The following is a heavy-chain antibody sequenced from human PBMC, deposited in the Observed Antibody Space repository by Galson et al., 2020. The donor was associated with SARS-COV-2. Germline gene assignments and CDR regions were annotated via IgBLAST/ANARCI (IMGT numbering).Heavy chain of an antibody. CDR1: GYTFTSYG. CDR3: ARDAGFGEYFDY. V-gene: IGHV1-18*01. CDR2: IRAYHGNT. D-gene: IGHD3-10*01. J-gene: IGHJ4*02. Sequence: ASGKVSCQASGYTFTSYGISWVRQAPGQGPERMGWIRAYHGNTNNAQKLQGRVTMTTDTSTSTAYMELRSLRSDDTAVYYCARDAGFGEYFDYWGQGTLVTVSS.